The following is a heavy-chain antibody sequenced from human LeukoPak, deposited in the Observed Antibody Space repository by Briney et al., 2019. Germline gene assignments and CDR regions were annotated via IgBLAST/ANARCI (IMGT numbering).Heavy chain of an antibody. V-gene: IGHV1-69*06. CDR2: IIPIFGTA. Sequence: SVKVSCKASGYTFTSHGISWVRQAPGQGLEWMGGIIPIFGTANYAQKFQGRVTITADKSTSTAYMELSSLRSEDTAVYYCASTYSGSYWFDPWGQGTLVTVSS. CDR1: GYTFTSHG. CDR3: ASTYSGSYWFDP. J-gene: IGHJ5*02. D-gene: IGHD1-26*01.